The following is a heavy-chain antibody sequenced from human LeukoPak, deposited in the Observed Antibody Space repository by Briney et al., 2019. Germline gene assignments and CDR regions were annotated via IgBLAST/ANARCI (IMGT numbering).Heavy chain of an antibody. V-gene: IGHV4-31*03. Sequence: PSQTLSLTCTVSGGSISSGGYYWSWIRQHPGKGLEWIGYIYYSGSTYYNPSLKSRVTISVDTSKNQFSLKLSSVTAADTAVYYCASDSPLWNPYYYGMDVWGQGTTVTVSS. CDR2: IYYSGST. D-gene: IGHD1-1*01. CDR1: GGSISSGGYY. J-gene: IGHJ6*02. CDR3: ASDSPLWNPYYYGMDV.